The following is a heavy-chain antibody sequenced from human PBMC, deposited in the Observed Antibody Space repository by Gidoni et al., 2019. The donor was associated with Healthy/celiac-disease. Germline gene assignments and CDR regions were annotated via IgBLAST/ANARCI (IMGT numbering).Heavy chain of an antibody. CDR3: APSMDGSSWATIGY. CDR2: ISSSSSTI. Sequence: EAQLVESGGGLVQPGGSLRLSCAASGFTFSSYSMNWVRQAPGKGLEWVSYISSSSSTIYYADSVKGRFTISRDNAKNSLYLQMNSLRAEDTAVYYCAPSMDGSSWATIGYWGQGTLVTVSS. V-gene: IGHV3-48*01. CDR1: GFTFSSYS. D-gene: IGHD6-6*01. J-gene: IGHJ4*02.